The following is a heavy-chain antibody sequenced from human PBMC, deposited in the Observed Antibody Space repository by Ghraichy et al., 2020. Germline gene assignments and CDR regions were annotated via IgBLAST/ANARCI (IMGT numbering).Heavy chain of an antibody. Sequence: SETLSLTCTVSGGSISSGGYYWSWIRQHPGKGLEWIGYIYYSGSTYYNPSLKSRVTISVDTSKNQFSLKLSSVTAADTAVYYCARFYCSGGSCYLFGVWYFDLWGRGTLVTVSS. CDR3: ARFYCSGGSCYLFGVWYFDL. CDR2: IYYSGST. J-gene: IGHJ2*01. CDR1: GGSISSGGYY. V-gene: IGHV4-31*03. D-gene: IGHD2-15*01.